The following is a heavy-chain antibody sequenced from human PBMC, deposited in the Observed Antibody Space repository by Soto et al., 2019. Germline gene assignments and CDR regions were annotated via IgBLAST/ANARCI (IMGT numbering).Heavy chain of an antibody. CDR3: AKGTGYCSSASCYPLDY. CDR2: ISGSDTT. D-gene: IGHD2-2*03. CDR1: GFTFSSYA. V-gene: IGHV3-23*01. J-gene: IGHJ4*02. Sequence: GGSLRLSCAASGFTFSSYAMNWVRQAPGKGLEWVSTISGSDTTYYAHSVNGRFTISRDNSKNTLYLQMNSLRAEDTAVYYCAKGTGYCSSASCYPLDYWGQGTLVTVSS.